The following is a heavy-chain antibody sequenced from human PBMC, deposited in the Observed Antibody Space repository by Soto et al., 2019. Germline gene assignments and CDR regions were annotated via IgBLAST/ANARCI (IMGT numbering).Heavy chain of an antibody. CDR1: GYTFTSYA. Sequence: QVQLVQSGAEVKKPGASVKVSCKASGYTFTSYAMHWVRQAPGQRLEWMGWINAGNGNTKYSQKFQGRVTITRDTSASTAYMELSSLRSEDTAVYYCARDRGRVDTARVTDYTPLYWGQGTLVTVSS. CDR2: INAGNGNT. CDR3: ARDRGRVDTARVTDYTPLY. D-gene: IGHD5-18*01. V-gene: IGHV1-3*01. J-gene: IGHJ4*02.